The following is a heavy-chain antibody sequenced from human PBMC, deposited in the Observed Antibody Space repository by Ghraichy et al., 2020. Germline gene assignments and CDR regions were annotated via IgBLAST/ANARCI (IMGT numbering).Heavy chain of an antibody. CDR2: INQDGSEK. V-gene: IGHV3-7*03. Sequence: GESLNISCVVSGFTFSRYWMSWVRQAPGKGLEWVANINQDGSEKYYVDSVKGRFTISRDNAKNSLYLQMNSLRAEDTAVYYGARLHVGFDYWGQGTLVTVSS. CDR3: ARLHVGFDY. CDR1: GFTFSRYW. D-gene: IGHD3-16*01. J-gene: IGHJ4*02.